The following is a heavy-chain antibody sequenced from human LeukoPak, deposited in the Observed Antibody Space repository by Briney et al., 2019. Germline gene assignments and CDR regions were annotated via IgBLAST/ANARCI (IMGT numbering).Heavy chain of an antibody. CDR2: IKQDGSEK. CDR1: GFTFSSYG. D-gene: IGHD6-13*01. CDR3: ARGYSSSWYEAWYFDY. V-gene: IGHV3-7*04. J-gene: IGHJ4*02. Sequence: GGSLRLSCAASGFTFSSYGMHWVRQAPGKGLEWVANIKQDGSEKYYVDSVKGRFTISRDNAKNSLYLQMNSLRAEDTAVYYCARGYSSSWYEAWYFDYWGQGTLVTVSS.